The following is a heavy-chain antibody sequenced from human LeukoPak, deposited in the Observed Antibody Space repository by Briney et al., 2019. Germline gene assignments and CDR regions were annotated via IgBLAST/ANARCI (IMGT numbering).Heavy chain of an antibody. V-gene: IGHV3-21*01. D-gene: IGHD6-13*01. CDR1: GFTFSSYS. CDR3: ASQPTGYSSSWEFDY. Sequence: PGGSLRLSCAASGFTFSSYSMNWVRQAPGKGLEWVSSISSSSSYIYYADSVKGRFTISRDNAKNSPYLQMNSLRAEDTAVYYCASQPTGYSSSWEFDYWGQGTLVTVSS. CDR2: ISSSSSYI. J-gene: IGHJ4*02.